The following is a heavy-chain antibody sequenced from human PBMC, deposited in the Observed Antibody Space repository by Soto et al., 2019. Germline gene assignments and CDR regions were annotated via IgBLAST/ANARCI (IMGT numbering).Heavy chain of an antibody. Sequence: ASVKVSCKASGYIFTAYYMHWVRQAPGQGLEWMGRINPNSGDTNYAQKFQGWVTMTRDTSISTAYMELSRLRPDDTAVYYCARDVIRLRTNFYGSAYHGMDVWGQGTTVTVSS. CDR3: ARDVIRLRTNFYGSAYHGMDV. CDR1: GYIFTAYY. CDR2: INPNSGDT. J-gene: IGHJ6*02. V-gene: IGHV1-2*04. D-gene: IGHD3-10*01.